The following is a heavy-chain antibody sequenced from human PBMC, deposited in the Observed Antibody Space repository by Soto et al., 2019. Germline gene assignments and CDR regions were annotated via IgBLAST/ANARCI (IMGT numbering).Heavy chain of an antibody. CDR3: AGGLRDTIQNLELELQDYYYYGMDV. D-gene: IGHD1-7*01. J-gene: IGHJ6*02. Sequence: QVQLVQSGAEVKKPGSSVKVSCKASGGTFSSYAISWVRQAPGQGLEWMGGIIPIFGTANYAQKFQGRVMITADESTSTAYMELSSLRSEDTAVYYCAGGLRDTIQNLELELQDYYYYGMDVWGQGTTVTVSS. CDR2: IIPIFGTA. V-gene: IGHV1-69*01. CDR1: GGTFSSYA.